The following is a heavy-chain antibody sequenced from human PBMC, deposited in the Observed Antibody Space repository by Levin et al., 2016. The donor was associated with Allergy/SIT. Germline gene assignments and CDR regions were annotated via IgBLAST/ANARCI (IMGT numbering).Heavy chain of an antibody. J-gene: IGHJ6*02. V-gene: IGHV3-33*01. CDR1: GFTFSSYG. D-gene: IGHD1-1*01. Sequence: GESLKISCAASGFTFSSYGMHWVRQAPGKGLEWVAVIWYDGSNKYYADSVKGRFTISRDNAKNSLYLQMNSLRDEDTAVYYCARDQPYNWNDGPGERLGGMDVWGQGTTVTVSS. CDR3: ARDQPYNWNDGPGERLGGMDV. CDR2: IWYDGSNK.